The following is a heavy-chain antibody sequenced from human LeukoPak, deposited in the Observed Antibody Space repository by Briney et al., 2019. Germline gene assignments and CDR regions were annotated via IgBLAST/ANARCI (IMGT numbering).Heavy chain of an antibody. D-gene: IGHD6-6*01. CDR3: AREHSSSSGKVFDY. CDR1: GYTFPGYY. J-gene: IGHJ4*01. CDR2: INPNSGGT. V-gene: IGHV1-2*02. Sequence: ASVKVSCKASGYTFPGYYMHWVLQAPGQGLEWVGWINPNSGGTNYAQKFQGRVTMTRDTSISTAYMELSRLRSDDTAVYYCAREHSSSSGKVFDYWGQGTLVTVSS.